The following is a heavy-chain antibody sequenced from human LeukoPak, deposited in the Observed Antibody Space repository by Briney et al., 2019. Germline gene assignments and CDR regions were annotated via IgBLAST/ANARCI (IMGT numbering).Heavy chain of an antibody. J-gene: IGHJ4*02. CDR2: INHSGST. D-gene: IGHD3-22*01. Sequence: SQTLSLTCTVSGGSISSGSYYWSWIRQPPGKGLEWIGEINHSGSTNYNPSLKSRVTISVDTSKNQFSLKLSSVTAADTAVYYCARYYYDSSGVDGFDYWGQGTLVTVSS. CDR3: ARYYYDSSGVDGFDY. CDR1: GGSISSGSYY. V-gene: IGHV4-39*07.